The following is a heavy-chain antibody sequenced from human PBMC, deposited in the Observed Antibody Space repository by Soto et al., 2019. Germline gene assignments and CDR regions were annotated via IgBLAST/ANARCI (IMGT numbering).Heavy chain of an antibody. CDR1: GGTFSDYA. Sequence: QVQLVQSGAEVKKPGSSVKISCKAPGGTFSDYAISWVRQAPGQGLEWMGGIIPIYGTSNYAQKFHDRVTVIADTSTSTAYMALSSLRPGDTAVYYCARDLGGCSAGSCRYNWFDLWGQGTLVTVSS. V-gene: IGHV1-69*06. D-gene: IGHD2-15*01. CDR2: IIPIYGTS. J-gene: IGHJ5*02. CDR3: ARDLGGCSAGSCRYNWFDL.